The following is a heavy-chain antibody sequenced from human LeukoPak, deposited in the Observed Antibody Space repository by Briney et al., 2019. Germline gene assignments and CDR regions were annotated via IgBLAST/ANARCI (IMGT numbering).Heavy chain of an antibody. CDR1: GFTFSSYA. V-gene: IGHV3-30*04. Sequence: GGSLRLSCAASGFTFSSYAMHWVRQAPGKGLEWVAVISYDGSNKYYADSVKGRFTISRDNSKNTLNLQMNSLKAEDTAVYYCARESPGPDYYYYYGMDVWGQGTTVTVSS. CDR3: ARESPGPDYYYYYGMDV. CDR2: ISYDGSNK. J-gene: IGHJ6*02.